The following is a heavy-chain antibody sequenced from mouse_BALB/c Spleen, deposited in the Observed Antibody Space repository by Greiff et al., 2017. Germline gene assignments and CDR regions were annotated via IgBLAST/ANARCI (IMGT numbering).Heavy chain of an antibody. Sequence: QVQLQQPGAELVMPGASVKMSCKASGYTFTDYWMHWVKQRPGQGLEWIGAIDTSDSYTSYNQKFKGKATLTVDESSSTAYMQLSSLTSEDSAVYYCARSSFYAMDYWGQGTSVTVSS. CDR1: GYTFTDYW. CDR2: IDTSDSYT. V-gene: IGHV1-69*01. J-gene: IGHJ4*01. CDR3: ARSSFYAMDY.